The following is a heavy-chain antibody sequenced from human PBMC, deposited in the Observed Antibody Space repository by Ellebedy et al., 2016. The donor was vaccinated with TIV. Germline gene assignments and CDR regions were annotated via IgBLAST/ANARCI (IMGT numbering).Heavy chain of an antibody. CDR2: IYYSGST. CDR3: ARWRGGGDY. J-gene: IGHJ4*02. CDR1: GGSISSYY. Sequence: MPSETLSLTCTVSGGSISSYYWSWIRQPPGKGLEWIGYIYYSGSTNYNPSLKSRVTISVDTSKNQFSLKLSSVTAADTAVYYCARWRGGGDYWGQGTLVTVSS. D-gene: IGHD3-10*01. V-gene: IGHV4-59*08.